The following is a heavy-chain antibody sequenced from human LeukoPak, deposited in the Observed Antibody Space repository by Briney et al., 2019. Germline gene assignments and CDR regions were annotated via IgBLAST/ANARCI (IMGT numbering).Heavy chain of an antibody. J-gene: IGHJ4*02. CDR2: MSPISGNT. Sequence: ASVKVSCKASGYTFTSYDMNWVRQATGQGLEWMGWMSPISGNTGYAQKFQGRVTITRNTSISTAYMELSSLRSEDTAVYYCARGTNYYDSRGYSKSVFDYWGQGTLVTVSS. CDR3: ARGTNYYDSRGYSKSVFDY. D-gene: IGHD3-22*01. CDR1: GYTFTSYD. V-gene: IGHV1-8*03.